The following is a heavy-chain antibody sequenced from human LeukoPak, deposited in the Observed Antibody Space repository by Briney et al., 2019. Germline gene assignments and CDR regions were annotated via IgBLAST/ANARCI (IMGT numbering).Heavy chain of an antibody. J-gene: IGHJ5*02. V-gene: IGHV1-8*01. CDR3: ARGIHSNYGNWFDP. CDR1: GYIFTSYD. D-gene: IGHD4-11*01. CDR2: MNPNSGNT. Sequence: ASVKVSCKASGYIFTSYDINWVRQATGQGLEWMGWMNPNSGNTGYAQKFQGRVTMTRNTSISTAYMELSSLRSEDTAVYYCARGIHSNYGNWFDPWGQGTLVTVSS.